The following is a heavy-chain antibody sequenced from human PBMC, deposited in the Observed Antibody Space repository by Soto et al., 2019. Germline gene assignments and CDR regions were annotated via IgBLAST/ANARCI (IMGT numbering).Heavy chain of an antibody. V-gene: IGHV3-53*01. J-gene: IGHJ6*02. CDR1: GFIVRSNY. D-gene: IGHD2-15*01. CDR3: ARDSGMIPGNYGMDV. Sequence: EVQLVESGGGLIQPGGSLRLSCAASGFIVRSNYMTWVRKAPGKGLEWVSVIYSSGNIYYPDSVKGRFTTSRDNSQNTFFLQMNSLRAEDTAVYYCARDSGMIPGNYGMDVWGQGTTVIVSS. CDR2: IYSSGNI.